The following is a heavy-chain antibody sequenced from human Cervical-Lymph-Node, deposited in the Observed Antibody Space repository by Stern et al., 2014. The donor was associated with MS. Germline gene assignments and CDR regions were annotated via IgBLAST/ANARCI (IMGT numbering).Heavy chain of an antibody. CDR2: IWFDGTNK. Sequence: VQLVESGGGVVQPGRSLRLSCAASGFTFSSYAMHWVRQAPGKGPEYVAVIWFDGTNKYYADSVKGRFTISRDNSKNTLYLQINSLRAEDTAVYYCATSSLHSGYDLPDAFDIWGQGTMVTVSS. D-gene: IGHD5-12*01. CDR3: ATSSLHSGYDLPDAFDI. J-gene: IGHJ3*02. V-gene: IGHV3-33*01. CDR1: GFTFSSYA.